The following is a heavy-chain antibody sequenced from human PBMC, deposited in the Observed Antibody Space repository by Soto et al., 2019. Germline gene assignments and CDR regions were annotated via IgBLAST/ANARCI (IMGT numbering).Heavy chain of an antibody. CDR2: TRNKANNYAA. Sequence: VQLVESGGGLVQPGGSLRLSCAASGFTFSDYYMDWVRQLPGMGLEWVGRTRNKANNYAAEYAPSVRCRFTISRHDSEDSMFLQLNSLKNEDTAVYYCARDTGGSYDFWGQGALVTVSS. CDR1: GFTFSDYY. V-gene: IGHV3-72*01. J-gene: IGHJ4*02. D-gene: IGHD1-26*01. CDR3: ARDTGGSYDF.